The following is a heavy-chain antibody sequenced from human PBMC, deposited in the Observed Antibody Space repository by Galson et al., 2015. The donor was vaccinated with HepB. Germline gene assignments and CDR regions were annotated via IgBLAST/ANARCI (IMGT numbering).Heavy chain of an antibody. Sequence: SLRLSCAASGFTFSSYAMNWVRQAPGKGLEWVSAISGSGDSTYYADSVKGRFTISRDDSKNSLYLQMNSLRAEDTALYYCAKCQPGIGPGLPNRYFDHWGRGTLVTVTS. CDR2: ISGSGDST. CDR3: AKCQPGIGPGLPNRYFDH. V-gene: IGHV3-23*01. J-gene: IGHJ2*01. D-gene: IGHD6-13*01. CDR1: GFTFSSYA.